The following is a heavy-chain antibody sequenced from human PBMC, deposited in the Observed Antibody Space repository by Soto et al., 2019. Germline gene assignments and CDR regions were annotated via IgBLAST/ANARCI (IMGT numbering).Heavy chain of an antibody. CDR1: GFAFNNDW. CDR2: IKEDGTNT. J-gene: IGHJ4*02. Sequence: EVQVVESGGDLVQPGGSLRLSCAASGFAFNNDWMTWVRQASGKGLEWVASIKEDGTNTYYADSVRGRFTLSRDNTKNSLYLKMNSLRAEDTAVYYCARGGGIVDNWGQGTRVTVPS. CDR3: ARGGGIVDN. V-gene: IGHV3-7*01. D-gene: IGHD3-10*01.